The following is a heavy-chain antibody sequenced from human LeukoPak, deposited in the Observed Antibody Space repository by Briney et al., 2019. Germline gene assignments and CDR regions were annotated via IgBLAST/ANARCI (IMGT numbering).Heavy chain of an antibody. D-gene: IGHD4-17*01. CDR1: GFTFSGYN. Sequence: GGSLRLSCAASGFTFSGYNMNWVRQAPGKGLEWVSYISNTIRTTYYADSVKGRFTISRDNAKNSLFLQMNSLRVEDTAVYYCARERYGWFDPWGQGTLVTVSS. CDR2: ISNTIRTT. J-gene: IGHJ5*02. V-gene: IGHV3-48*01. CDR3: ARERYGWFDP.